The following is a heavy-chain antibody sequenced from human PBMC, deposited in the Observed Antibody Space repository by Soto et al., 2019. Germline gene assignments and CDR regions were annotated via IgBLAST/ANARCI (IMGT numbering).Heavy chain of an antibody. CDR3: ARLYCSSTSCYDHNWFDP. CDR1: GGTFSSYI. D-gene: IGHD2-2*01. Sequence: SVKVSCKASGGTFSSYIISWVRQAPGQGLEWMGRIIPILGIANYAQKFQGRVTITADKSTSTAYMELSSLRSEDTAVYYCARLYCSSTSCYDHNWFDPWGQGTLVTVSS. CDR2: IIPILGIA. J-gene: IGHJ5*02. V-gene: IGHV1-69*02.